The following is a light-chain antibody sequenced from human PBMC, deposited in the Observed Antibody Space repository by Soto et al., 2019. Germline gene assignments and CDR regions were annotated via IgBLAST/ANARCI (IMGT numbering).Light chain of an antibody. CDR1: SSDVGGYDY. CDR3: CSYGGSFPYV. J-gene: IGLJ1*01. V-gene: IGLV2-11*01. Sequence: QSALTQPPSVSGSPGQSVTISCTGTSSDVGGYDYVSWYQQRPGKSPKLLIYDVTKRPSGVPDRFSGSKSGNTASLTISGLQAEDAADFYCCSYGGSFPYVFGAGTKVTVL. CDR2: DVT.